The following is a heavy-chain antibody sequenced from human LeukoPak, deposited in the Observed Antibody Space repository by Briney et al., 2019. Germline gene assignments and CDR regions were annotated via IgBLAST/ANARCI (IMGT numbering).Heavy chain of an antibody. V-gene: IGHV6-1*01. CDR2: TYYRSKWYN. J-gene: IGHJ5*02. Sequence: SQTLSLTCASSGDSVSSNSAAWNWIRQSPSRGLEWLGRTYYRSKWYNDYAVSVKSRITINPDTSKNQFSLQLNSVTPEDTAVYYCARDHDDFWTRDNWFDPWGQGTLVTVSS. CDR1: GDSVSSNSAA. CDR3: ARDHDDFWTRDNWFDP. D-gene: IGHD3-3*01.